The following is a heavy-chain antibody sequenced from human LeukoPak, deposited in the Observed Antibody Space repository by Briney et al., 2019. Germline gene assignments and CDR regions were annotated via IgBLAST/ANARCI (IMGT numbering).Heavy chain of an antibody. D-gene: IGHD6-13*01. Sequence: ASGKVSCKASGYTFTSYGISWVRQAPGQGLEWMGWISAYNGNTNYAQKLQGRVTMTTDASTSTAYMELRSLRSDDTAVYYCARDRGSSWYRYYMDVWGKGTTVTVSS. V-gene: IGHV1-18*01. J-gene: IGHJ6*03. CDR2: ISAYNGNT. CDR3: ARDRGSSWYRYYMDV. CDR1: GYTFTSYG.